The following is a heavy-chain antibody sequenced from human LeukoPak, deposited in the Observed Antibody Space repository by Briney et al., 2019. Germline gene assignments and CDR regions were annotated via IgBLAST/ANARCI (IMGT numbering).Heavy chain of an antibody. Sequence: GGSLRLSCAASGFTFSNYWMQWVRQAPGKGLVWVSRINSDGSSTSYADSVKGRFTISRDNAKNTLYLQMNSLRAEDTAVYYCARAHDYGDYFFDYWGQGTLVTVSS. CDR1: GFTFSNYW. CDR2: INSDGSST. CDR3: ARAHDYGDYFFDY. D-gene: IGHD4-17*01. V-gene: IGHV3-74*01. J-gene: IGHJ4*02.